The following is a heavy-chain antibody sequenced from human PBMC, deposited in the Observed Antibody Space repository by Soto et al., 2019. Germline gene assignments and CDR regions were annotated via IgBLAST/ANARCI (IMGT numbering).Heavy chain of an antibody. CDR2: VYYSGST. Sequence: LSLTCTVSAGSIRSGGYYWSLIREHPGNGLEWIGYVYYSGSTYYNPSLKSRVTISVDTSKNQFSLKLSSVTAADTAVYYCARSDDSSGYYSYYFDYWGQGTLVTVSS. D-gene: IGHD3-22*01. J-gene: IGHJ4*02. CDR1: AGSIRSGGYY. V-gene: IGHV4-31*03. CDR3: ARSDDSSGYYSYYFDY.